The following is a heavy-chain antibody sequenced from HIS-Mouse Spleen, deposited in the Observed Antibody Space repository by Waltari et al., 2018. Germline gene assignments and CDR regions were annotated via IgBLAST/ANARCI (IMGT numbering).Heavy chain of an antibody. CDR3: ARADDFWSGSFDY. Sequence: QVQLQESGPGLVKPSETLSLTCTVSGYSISSGYYWGWIRQPPGKGLEWIGSIYHSGGTYHNPPHKSRVTISVDTSKSQFSLKLSSVTAADTAVYYCARADDFWSGSFDYWGQGTLVTVSS. V-gene: IGHV4-38-2*02. D-gene: IGHD3-3*01. J-gene: IGHJ4*02. CDR1: GYSISSGYY. CDR2: IYHSGGT.